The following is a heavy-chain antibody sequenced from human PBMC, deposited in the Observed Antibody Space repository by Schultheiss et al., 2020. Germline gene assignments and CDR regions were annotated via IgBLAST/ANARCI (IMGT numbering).Heavy chain of an antibody. CDR1: GGSISSYY. Sequence: WGSLRLSCTVSGGSISSYYWSWIRQPPGKGLEWIGYIYYSGSTNYNPSLKSRVTISVDTSKNQFSLKLSSVTAADTAVYYCARRRLGSAYDYWGQGTLVTVSS. J-gene: IGHJ4*02. V-gene: IGHV4-59*08. D-gene: IGHD3-16*01. CDR3: ARRRLGSAYDY. CDR2: IYYSGST.